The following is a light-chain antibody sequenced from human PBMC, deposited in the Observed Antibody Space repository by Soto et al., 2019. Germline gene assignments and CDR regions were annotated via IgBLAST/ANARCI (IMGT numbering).Light chain of an antibody. J-gene: IGKJ4*01. CDR1: QSVSSS. Sequence: ETVMTQSPATLSVSLGERATLSCRASQSVSSSLAWYQQKPGQAPRLLIYGASTRATGIPARFSGSGSGTEFTLTISSLQSEDFAVYYCQQYNNWPPLTFGGGTKVEIK. CDR3: QQYNNWPPLT. V-gene: IGKV3-15*01. CDR2: GAS.